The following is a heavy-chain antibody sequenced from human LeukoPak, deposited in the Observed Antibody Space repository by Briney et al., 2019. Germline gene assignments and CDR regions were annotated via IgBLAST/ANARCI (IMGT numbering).Heavy chain of an antibody. CDR1: GFTFSSYW. Sequence: GGSLRLSCAASGFTFSSYWMSWVRKAPGKGLEWVANIKQDGSEKYYVDSVKGRFTISRDNAKNSLYLQMNSLRAEDTAVYYCAKDDYGDYVPYYYGMDVWGQGTTVTVSS. J-gene: IGHJ6*02. V-gene: IGHV3-7*03. CDR3: AKDDYGDYVPYYYGMDV. CDR2: IKQDGSEK. D-gene: IGHD4-17*01.